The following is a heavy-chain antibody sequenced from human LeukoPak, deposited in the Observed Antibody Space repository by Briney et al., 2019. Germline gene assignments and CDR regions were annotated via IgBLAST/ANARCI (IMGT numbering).Heavy chain of an antibody. Sequence: SETLSLTCAVYGGSFSGYYWSWIRQPPGKGLELIGEINHSGSTNYNPSLKSRVTISVDTSKNQFSLKLSSVTAADTAVYYCARGGVYGSGSYYSGYYYYMDVWGKGTTVTVSS. CDR1: GGSFSGYY. J-gene: IGHJ6*03. CDR2: INHSGST. V-gene: IGHV4-34*01. CDR3: ARGGVYGSGSYYSGYYYYMDV. D-gene: IGHD3-10*01.